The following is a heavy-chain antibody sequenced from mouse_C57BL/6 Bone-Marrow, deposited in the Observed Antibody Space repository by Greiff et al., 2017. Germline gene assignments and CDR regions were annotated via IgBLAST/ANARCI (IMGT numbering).Heavy chain of an antibody. D-gene: IGHD2-13*01. Sequence: QVQLKESGAELARPGASVKLSCKASGYTFTSYGISWVKQRTGQGLEWIGEIYPRSGNTYYNEKFKGKATLTADKSSSTAYMELRSLTSEDSAVYFGAIDDYKRGGWNFDVWGTGTTVTVTA. CDR1: GYTFTSYG. V-gene: IGHV1-81*01. CDR3: AIDDYKRGGWNFDV. J-gene: IGHJ1*03. CDR2: IYPRSGNT.